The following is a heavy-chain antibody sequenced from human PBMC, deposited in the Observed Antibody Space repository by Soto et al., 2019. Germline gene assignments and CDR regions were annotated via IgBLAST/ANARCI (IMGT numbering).Heavy chain of an antibody. D-gene: IGHD6-6*01. CDR3: ARGLRSVLDY. Sequence: GGSLRLSCVASGFIFSNFGMHWVRQAPGKGLEWVAVISSDEKIKQYADSVRGRFAISRDNSKNTLYLQMTSLRAEDTAIYYCARGLRSVLDYWGQGTLVTVS. J-gene: IGHJ4*02. V-gene: IGHV3-33*01. CDR1: GFIFSNFG. CDR2: ISSDEKIK.